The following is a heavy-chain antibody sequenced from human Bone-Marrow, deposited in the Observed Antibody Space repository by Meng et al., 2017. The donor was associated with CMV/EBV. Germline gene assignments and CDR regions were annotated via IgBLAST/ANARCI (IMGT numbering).Heavy chain of an antibody. D-gene: IGHD2-21*02. V-gene: IGHV3-64*01. CDR1: GFAFSTYH. CDR2: ISTDGDIT. Sequence: ASGFAFSTYHLHWVRQAPGKGLEFVSAISTDGDITYYVNSVKGRFTISRDNSKNTMYLQMGSLRAEDMAMYYCARGSPYCGGDCLDYWGQGTLVTVSS. J-gene: IGHJ4*02. CDR3: ARGSPYCGGDCLDY.